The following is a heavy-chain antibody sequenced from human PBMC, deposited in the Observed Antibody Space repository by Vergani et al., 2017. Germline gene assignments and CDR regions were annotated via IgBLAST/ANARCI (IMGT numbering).Heavy chain of an antibody. Sequence: QVKLQESGPGLLKPSQTLSLTCTVSGESIRSGSHYWSWIRQPAGKGPEWIGHIHTGGSTDLNPSFTSRVSISVDTSKSQFSLKLNSVTVAATAVYYCARSRPCCTSGSCPAIWGQGTLVTVSS. J-gene: IGHJ4*02. V-gene: IGHV4-61*02. CDR2: IHTGGST. D-gene: IGHD2-15*01. CDR1: GESIRSGSHY. CDR3: ARSRPCCTSGSCPAI.